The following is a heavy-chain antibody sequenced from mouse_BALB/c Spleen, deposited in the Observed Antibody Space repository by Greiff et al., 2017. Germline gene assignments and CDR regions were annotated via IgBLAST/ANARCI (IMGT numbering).Heavy chain of an antibody. D-gene: IGHD2-1*01. Sequence: QVQLKQSGAELAKPGASVKMSCKASGYTFTSYWMHWVKQRPGQGLEWIGYINPSTGYTEYNQKFKDKATLTADKSSSTAYMQLSSLTSEDSAVYYCGNDYFDYWGQGTTLTVSS. CDR1: GYTFTSYW. CDR3: GNDYFDY. V-gene: IGHV1-7*01. J-gene: IGHJ2*01. CDR2: INPSTGYT.